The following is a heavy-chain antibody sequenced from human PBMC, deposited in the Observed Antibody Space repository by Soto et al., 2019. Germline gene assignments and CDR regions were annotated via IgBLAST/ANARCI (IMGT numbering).Heavy chain of an antibody. Sequence: PGGSLRLSCAASGFTFSSYAMSWVRQAPGKGLEWVSAISGSGGGTYYADSVKGRFTISRDNSKNTLYLQMNSLRAEDTAVYYCATQGVDIVVVGRFGAFDIWGQGTMVTVSS. CDR2: ISGSGGGT. V-gene: IGHV3-23*01. J-gene: IGHJ3*02. CDR3: ATQGVDIVVVGRFGAFDI. CDR1: GFTFSSYA. D-gene: IGHD2-15*01.